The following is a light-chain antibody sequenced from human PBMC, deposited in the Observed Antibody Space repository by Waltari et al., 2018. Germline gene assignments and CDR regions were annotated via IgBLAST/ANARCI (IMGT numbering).Light chain of an antibody. CDR1: QRISAS. J-gene: IGKJ5*01. V-gene: IGKV3-20*01. CDR2: DTS. Sequence: EIVLTQSPGTLSLSPGERATLSCRASQRISASLSWYQQKLGQPPRLLIYDTSNRAIGIPDRFSGSGSGTDFTLTIIRLEPEDFAVYFCQQYADSPITFGLGTRLDIK. CDR3: QQYADSPIT.